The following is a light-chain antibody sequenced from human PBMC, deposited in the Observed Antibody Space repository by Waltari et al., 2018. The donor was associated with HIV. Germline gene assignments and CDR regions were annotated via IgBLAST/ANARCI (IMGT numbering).Light chain of an antibody. Sequence: QSVLTQPPSVSAAPGQSVTISCSGSYSNIGNNYVSWYRQFPGTVPKLLIYGDNKRPSGIPDRSSGSKSGTSATLGITGLQTGDEADYYCGTWDGSMSVVFGGGTKLTVL. J-gene: IGLJ3*02. V-gene: IGLV1-51*01. CDR2: GDN. CDR3: GTWDGSMSVV. CDR1: YSNIGNNY.